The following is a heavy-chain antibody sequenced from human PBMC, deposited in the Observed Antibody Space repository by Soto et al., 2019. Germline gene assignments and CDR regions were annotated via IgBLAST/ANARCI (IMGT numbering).Heavy chain of an antibody. CDR3: ALRSIEVVTEF. Sequence: QVQLQESGPGLVKPSETLSLTCAVSGDSISTYYCMWIRQPPGKGLQGIGYLYYGRSANYNPSLRCRVTLSVDTYTNPCSLTLSSMTAADTAVYYCALRSIEVVTEFWGQGTLVTVSS. J-gene: IGHJ4*02. D-gene: IGHD3-22*01. V-gene: IGHV4-59*01. CDR1: GDSISTYY. CDR2: LYYGRSA.